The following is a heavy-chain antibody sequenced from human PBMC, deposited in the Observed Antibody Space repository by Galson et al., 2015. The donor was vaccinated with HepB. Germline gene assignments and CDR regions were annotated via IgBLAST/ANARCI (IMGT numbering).Heavy chain of an antibody. V-gene: IGHV3-23*01. CDR3: AKDVADNNWFDP. D-gene: IGHD2-21*01. Sequence: SLRLSCAASGFTFSSYAMSWVRQAPGKGLEWVSAISGSGGSTYYADSVKGRFTISRDNSKNTLYLQMNSLRAEDTAVYYCAKDVADNNWFDPWGQGTLVTVSS. J-gene: IGHJ5*02. CDR2: ISGSGGST. CDR1: GFTFSSYA.